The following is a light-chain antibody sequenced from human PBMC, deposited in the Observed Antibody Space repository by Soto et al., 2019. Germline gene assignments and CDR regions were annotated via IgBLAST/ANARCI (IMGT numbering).Light chain of an antibody. CDR3: FSYAGTNTFV. CDR2: EGN. CDR1: SSDVGSYNL. Sequence: QSALTQPASVSGSPGQSITISCTGTSSDVGSYNLVSWYQQHPGKAPKLMIYEGNKRPSGVSNRFSGSKSANTASLTISGLQTEDESDYHCFSYAGTNTFVFGTWTKLTVL. J-gene: IGLJ1*01. V-gene: IGLV2-23*01.